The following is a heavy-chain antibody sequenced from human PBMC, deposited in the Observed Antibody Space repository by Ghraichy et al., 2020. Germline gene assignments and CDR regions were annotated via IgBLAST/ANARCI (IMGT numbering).Heavy chain of an antibody. CDR1: GVSISSFY. CDR2: IYNRGNM. J-gene: IGHJ6*02. V-gene: IGHV4-59*01. Sequence: SETLSLTCSVSGVSISSFYWSWIRQPPGKGLEWIGYIYNRGNMNFNPSLKSRVTMSVDTSKNQFSLKMSSVTAADTAVYYCVREWGYCSSTSCPIQYYDYRGMDVWGQGTTVTVSS. D-gene: IGHD2-2*01. CDR3: VREWGYCSSTSCPIQYYDYRGMDV.